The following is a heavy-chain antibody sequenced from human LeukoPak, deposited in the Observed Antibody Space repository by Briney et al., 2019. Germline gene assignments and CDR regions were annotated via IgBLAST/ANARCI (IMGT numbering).Heavy chain of an antibody. CDR3: ARHTYYDFWSEDAFDI. J-gene: IGHJ3*02. CDR2: IYYSGST. CDR1: GGSISSYY. V-gene: IGHV4-59*08. D-gene: IGHD3-3*01. Sequence: SETLSLTCTVSGGSISSYYWSWIRQPPGKGLEWIGYIYYSGSTNYNPSLKSRVTISVDTSKNQFSLKLSSVTAADTAVYYCARHTYYDFWSEDAFDIWGQGTMVTVSS.